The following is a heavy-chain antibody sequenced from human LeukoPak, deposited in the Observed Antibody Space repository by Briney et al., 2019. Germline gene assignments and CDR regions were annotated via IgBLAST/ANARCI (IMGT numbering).Heavy chain of an antibody. CDR3: ASAYDSSGYYYFQH. CDR2: IYHSGST. J-gene: IGHJ1*01. V-gene: IGHV4-30-2*01. D-gene: IGHD3-22*01. CDR1: GGSISSGGYS. Sequence: SETPSLTCAVSGGSISSGGYSWSWIRQPPGKGLEWIGYIYHSGSTYYNPSLKSRVTISVDRSKNQFSLKLSSVTAADTAVYYCASAYDSSGYYYFQHWGQGTLVTVSS.